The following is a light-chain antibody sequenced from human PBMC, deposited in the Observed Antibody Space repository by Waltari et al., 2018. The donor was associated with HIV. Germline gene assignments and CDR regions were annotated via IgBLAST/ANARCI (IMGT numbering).Light chain of an antibody. CDR1: SPNIGAGYD. V-gene: IGLV1-40*01. CDR3: QSYDSSLSGSDVV. Sequence: QSVVTQPPSVSGAPGQRVTISCTGSSPNIGAGYDVHWSPQLPGTAPKLLIYGNSNRPSGVPDRFSGSKSGTSASLAITGLQAEDEADYYCQSYDSSLSGSDVVFGGGTELTVL. CDR2: GNS. J-gene: IGLJ2*01.